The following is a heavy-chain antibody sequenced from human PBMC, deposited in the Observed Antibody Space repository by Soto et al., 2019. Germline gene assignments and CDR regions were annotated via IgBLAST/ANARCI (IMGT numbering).Heavy chain of an antibody. V-gene: IGHV1-2*02. CDR2: INPNSGGT. D-gene: IGHD6-13*01. CDR1: GYTFTAYY. Sequence: GASVKVSCKASGYTFTAYYMHWGRQAPGQGPEWMGWINPNSGGTNYAQKFQGRVTMTRDTSISTAYIELSRLRSDDTDVYYCARTRSSWNLPDAFDIWGKAKMVTVSS. CDR3: ARTRSSWNLPDAFDI. J-gene: IGHJ3*02.